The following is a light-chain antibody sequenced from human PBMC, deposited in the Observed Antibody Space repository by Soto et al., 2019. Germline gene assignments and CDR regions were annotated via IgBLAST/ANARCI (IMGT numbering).Light chain of an antibody. V-gene: IGKV3-11*01. J-gene: IGKJ4*01. CDR3: QQRSNWPPIT. CDR2: DAS. Sequence: EVVLTQSPATLSLSPVERATLSCMASQSVSNYLDWFQQKPGQAPRLLIFDASNRATGIPARFSGSGSGTDFTLTISSLEPEDFAVYYCQQRSNWPPITFGGGTKVDIK. CDR1: QSVSNY.